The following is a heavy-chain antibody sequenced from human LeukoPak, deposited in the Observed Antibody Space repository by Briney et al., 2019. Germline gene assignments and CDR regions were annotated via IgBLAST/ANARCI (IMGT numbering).Heavy chain of an antibody. V-gene: IGHV4-59*01. Sequence: SETLSLTCTVSGGSINNYYWRWIRQPPGKGLEWIGYIAYSGDTNYNPSLKSRVTISLDTSKNQFSLNLNSMTAADTAVYYCAREVQYQLHAFDIWGQGTMVTVSS. CDR1: GGSINNYY. D-gene: IGHD2-2*01. J-gene: IGHJ3*02. CDR3: AREVQYQLHAFDI. CDR2: IAYSGDT.